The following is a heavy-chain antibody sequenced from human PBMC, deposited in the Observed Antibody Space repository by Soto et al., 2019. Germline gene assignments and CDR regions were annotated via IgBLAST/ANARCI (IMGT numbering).Heavy chain of an antibody. CDR2: INSVGTSN. CDR1: VFAISNYE. CDR3: ARETSGDAFDF. V-gene: IGHV3-48*03. J-gene: IGHJ4*02. Sequence: GSLTRSGAASVFAISNYEMNWVRQAPGKGLEWVSYINSVGTSNKYTDSVEGRFTISRDTALNSLYLQMDSLRDEDTAIYYRARETSGDAFDFWGTGIPVT.